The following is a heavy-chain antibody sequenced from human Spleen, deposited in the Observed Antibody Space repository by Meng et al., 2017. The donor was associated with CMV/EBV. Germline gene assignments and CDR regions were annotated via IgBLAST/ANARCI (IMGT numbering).Heavy chain of an antibody. Sequence: CAASQFTFNTYDMHWVRQAPGKGLEWVAVIRHDGSETDYADSVKGRFTISRDDSKNTLFLHMNSLRAEDTAVYYCARIHTAEDAFDIWGQGTMVTVSS. CDR2: IRHDGSET. V-gene: IGHV3-33*08. J-gene: IGHJ3*02. CDR1: QFTFNTYD. CDR3: ARIHTAEDAFDI. D-gene: IGHD5-18*01.